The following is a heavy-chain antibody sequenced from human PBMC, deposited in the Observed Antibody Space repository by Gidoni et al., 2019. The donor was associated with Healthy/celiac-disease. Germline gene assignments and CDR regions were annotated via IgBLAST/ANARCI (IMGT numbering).Heavy chain of an antibody. Sequence: EVQLVESGGGLVKPGGSLRLSCAASGFTFSSYSMNWVRQAPGKGLEWVSSISSSSSYIYYADSVKGRFTISRDNAKNSLYLQMNSLRAEDTAVYYCARAAYGSGSYYTVFDYWGQGTLVTVSS. V-gene: IGHV3-21*01. CDR3: ARAAYGSGSYYTVFDY. J-gene: IGHJ4*02. CDR1: GFTFSSYS. CDR2: ISSSSSYI. D-gene: IGHD3-10*01.